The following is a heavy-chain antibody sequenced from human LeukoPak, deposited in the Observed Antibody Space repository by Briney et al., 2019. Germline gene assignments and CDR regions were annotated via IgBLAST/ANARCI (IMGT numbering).Heavy chain of an antibody. Sequence: GGSLRLSCAASGFSFSNYWMHWVRLAPGKGLVWVSRISRDGSSTIYAGSVKGRFTISRDNARDTLYLQMSSLRAEDTAVYYCARQIEGGYHAFDIWGQGTMVPVSS. CDR2: ISRDGSST. D-gene: IGHD3-16*02. CDR1: GFSFSNYW. J-gene: IGHJ3*02. CDR3: ARQIEGGYHAFDI. V-gene: IGHV3-74*01.